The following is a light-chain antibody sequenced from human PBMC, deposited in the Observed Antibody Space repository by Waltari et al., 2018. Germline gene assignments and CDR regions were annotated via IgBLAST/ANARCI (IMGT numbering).Light chain of an antibody. CDR1: QSVSRN. Sequence: EIVMTQYPATLSVSPGESATLTCRASQSVSRNLAWYQQKPGQAPRLLIYGASTRATGIPARFSGSGSGTEFTLTISSMQSEDFAVYYCQQYNNWPPTFGQGTKVEIK. V-gene: IGKV3-15*01. CDR3: QQYNNWPPT. CDR2: GAS. J-gene: IGKJ1*01.